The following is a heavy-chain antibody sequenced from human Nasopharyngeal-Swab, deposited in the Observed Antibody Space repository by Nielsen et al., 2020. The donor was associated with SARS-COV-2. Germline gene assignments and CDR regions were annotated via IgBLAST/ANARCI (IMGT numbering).Heavy chain of an antibody. V-gene: IGHV3-48*04. D-gene: IGHD3-16*01. CDR3: ARITSAGLD. CDR1: GFVFGRYS. J-gene: IGHJ4*02. CDR2: ISSGSHII. Sequence: GGSLRLSCAATGFVFGRYSMNWVRQAPGKGLEWVAYISSGSHIIYHADSVKGRFTISRDNANNVLYLEMNSLRVEDTAMFYCARITSAGLDWGQGTQVTVSS.